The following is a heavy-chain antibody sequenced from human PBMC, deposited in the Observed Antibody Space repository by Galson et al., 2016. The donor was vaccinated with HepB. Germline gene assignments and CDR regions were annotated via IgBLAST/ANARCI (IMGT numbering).Heavy chain of an antibody. CDR1: GFTFTNYW. J-gene: IGHJ6*02. V-gene: IGHV5-51*01. D-gene: IGHD1-14*01. Sequence: QSGAEVKKPGESLKISCKGSGFTFTNYWIAWVRQMPGKGLEWMGIIYGDDSDSSPGASHIRNSPSFQGQVTISADKSTNSAYLQWTSLRASDTAMYYCARELRGMGPELTGGYYYGMDVWGQGTTVIVSS. CDR3: ARELRGMGPELTGGYYYGMDV. CDR2: IYGDDSDSSPGASHI.